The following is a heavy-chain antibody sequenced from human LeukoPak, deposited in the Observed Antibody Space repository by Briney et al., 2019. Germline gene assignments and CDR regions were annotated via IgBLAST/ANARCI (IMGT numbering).Heavy chain of an antibody. D-gene: IGHD6-13*01. CDR1: GFTFSSYS. V-gene: IGHV3-48*04. J-gene: IGHJ4*02. CDR2: ISSSSSTI. CDR3: AAGIAADGSTIDY. Sequence: GGSLRRSCAASGFTFSSYSMNWVRQGPGKGLEWGSYISSSSSTIYYAASVKGRFTISRDNAKNSLYLQMNSLTAEDTAVYYCAAGIAADGSTIDYWGQGTLVTVSS.